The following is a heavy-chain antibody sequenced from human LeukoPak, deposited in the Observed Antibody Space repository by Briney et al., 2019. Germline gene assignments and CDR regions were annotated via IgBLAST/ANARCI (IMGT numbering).Heavy chain of an antibody. V-gene: IGHV1-2*02. CDR3: ARAESSTWYYYMYV. J-gene: IGHJ6*03. CDR2: INPNSGGT. Sequence: ASVKVSCKASGYTFTGYYMHWVRQAPGQGLEWMGWINPNSGGTNYAQKFQGRVTMTRDTSISTAYMELSRLRSDDTAVYYRARAESSTWYYYMYVWGKGTTVTVSS. CDR1: GYTFTGYY. D-gene: IGHD2-2*01.